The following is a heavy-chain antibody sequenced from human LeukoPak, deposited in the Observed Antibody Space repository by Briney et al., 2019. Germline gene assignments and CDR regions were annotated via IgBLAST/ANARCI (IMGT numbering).Heavy chain of an antibody. CDR1: GGSISSYY. J-gene: IGHJ4*02. V-gene: IGHV4-59*08. Sequence: SETLSLTCTVSGGSISSYYWSWIRQPPGKGLEWIGYIYYSGSTNYNPSLKSRVTISVDTSKNQFSLKLSSVTAADTAVYYCARSAFPYGSGSYPNYWGQGTLVTVSS. CDR2: IYYSGST. CDR3: ARSAFPYGSGSYPNY. D-gene: IGHD3-10*01.